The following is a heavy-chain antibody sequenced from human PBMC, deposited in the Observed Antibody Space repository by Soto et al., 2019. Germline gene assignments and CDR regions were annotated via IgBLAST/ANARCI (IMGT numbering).Heavy chain of an antibody. CDR2: ISAYNGNT. Sequence: ASVKVSCKASGYTFTSYGISWVRQAPGQGLEWMGWISAYNGNTNYAQKLQGRVTMTTDTSTSTAYMELRSLRSDDTAVYYCARGTRGNFDWLLYYYYGMDVWGQGTTVTVSS. CDR1: GYTFTSYG. CDR3: ARGTRGNFDWLLYYYYGMDV. D-gene: IGHD3-9*01. V-gene: IGHV1-18*01. J-gene: IGHJ6*02.